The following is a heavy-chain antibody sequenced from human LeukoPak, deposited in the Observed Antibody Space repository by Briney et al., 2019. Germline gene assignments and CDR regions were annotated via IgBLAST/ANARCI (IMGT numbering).Heavy chain of an antibody. Sequence: GGSLRLSCAASGFTFSSYAMSWVRQAPGKGLEWVGFIRSKAYGGTTEYAASVEGRFTISRDDSKSIAYLQMNSLKTEDTAVYYCTREHGDYVPDAFDIWGQGTMVTVSS. CDR2: IRSKAYGGTT. D-gene: IGHD4-17*01. J-gene: IGHJ3*02. CDR1: GFTFSSYA. V-gene: IGHV3-49*04. CDR3: TREHGDYVPDAFDI.